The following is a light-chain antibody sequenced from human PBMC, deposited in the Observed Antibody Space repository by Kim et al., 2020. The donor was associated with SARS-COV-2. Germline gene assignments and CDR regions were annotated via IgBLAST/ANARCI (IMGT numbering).Light chain of an antibody. CDR2: NDN. V-gene: IGLV1-44*01. CDR1: GSNIGSNT. CDR3: SAWDDALNGDWV. Sequence: ELTQPPSASGTPGQRVTISCSGSGSNIGSNTVTWYKQLPGTAPKLLIYNDNQRPSGVPDRFSGSKSGTSASLAISGLQSDDEADYYCSAWDDALNGDWVFGGGTQLTVL. J-gene: IGLJ3*02.